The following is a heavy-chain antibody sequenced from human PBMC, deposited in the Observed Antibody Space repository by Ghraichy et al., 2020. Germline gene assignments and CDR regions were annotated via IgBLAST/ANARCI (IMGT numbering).Heavy chain of an antibody. D-gene: IGHD3-3*01. CDR3: ARAVLRFLEWSLEAFDI. CDR2: TYYRSKWYN. Sequence: SQTLSLTCAISGDSVSSNSAAWNWIRQSPSSGLEWLGRTYYRSKWYNDYAVSVKSRITINPDTSKNQFSLQLNSVTPEDTAVYYCARAVLRFLEWSLEAFDIWGQGTMVTVSS. J-gene: IGHJ3*02. CDR1: GDSVSSNSAA. V-gene: IGHV6-1*01.